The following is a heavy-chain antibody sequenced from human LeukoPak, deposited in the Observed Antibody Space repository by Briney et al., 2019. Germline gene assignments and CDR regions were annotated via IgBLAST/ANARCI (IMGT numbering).Heavy chain of an antibody. V-gene: IGHV3-7*03. CDR3: ARDRPGGYFDY. Sequence: GGALRLSCAASGLTFSNYWMSWVRQAPGKGLEWGANIKEDGSEKYDLDSMKGRFTISRDNAKNSLYLQMSSLRVEDTAVYYCARDRPGGYFDYWGQGTLVTVSS. J-gene: IGHJ4*02. CDR2: IKEDGSEK. D-gene: IGHD4-23*01. CDR1: GLTFSNYW.